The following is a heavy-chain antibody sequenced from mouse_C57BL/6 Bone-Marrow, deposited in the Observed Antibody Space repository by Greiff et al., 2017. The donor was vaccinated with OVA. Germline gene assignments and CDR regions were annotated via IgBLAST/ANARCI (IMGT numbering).Heavy chain of an antibody. CDR2: IDPADSET. CDR3: ARYGYDQHWYFDV. J-gene: IGHJ1*03. D-gene: IGHD2-2*01. Sequence: VQLQQPGAELVRPGSSVKLSCTASGYTFTSYWMHWVTQRPIQGLEWIGNIDPADSETHYNQKFKDKSTMTVDKSSSTPYMQLSSLTSEDSAVYYGARYGYDQHWYFDVWGTGTTVTVSS. CDR1: GYTFTSYW. V-gene: IGHV1-52*01.